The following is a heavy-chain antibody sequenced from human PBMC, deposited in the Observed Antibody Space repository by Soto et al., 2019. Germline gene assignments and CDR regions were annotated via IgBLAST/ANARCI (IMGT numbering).Heavy chain of an antibody. CDR2: IYHGGST. CDR3: ARVGPWVPYYYHSSPYTFENWFDP. J-gene: IGHJ5*02. Sequence: SETLSLTCAVSGYSISSGYYWGWLRQPPGKGLEWSGSIYHGGSTYYNPSLNSRVTLSIDMTNTHVSLILNSVTAADTAVYYCARVGPWVPYYYHSSPYTFENWFDPWGQGTLVTVSS. V-gene: IGHV4-38-2*01. CDR1: GYSISSGYY. D-gene: IGHD3-22*01.